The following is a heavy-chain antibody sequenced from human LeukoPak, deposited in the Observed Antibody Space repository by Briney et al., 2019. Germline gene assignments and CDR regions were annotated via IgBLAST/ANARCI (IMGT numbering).Heavy chain of an antibody. D-gene: IGHD4-23*01. CDR2: ISYDGSNK. V-gene: IGHV3-30*18. CDR1: GFTFSSYA. CDR3: AKRGGNSPADY. Sequence: GGSLRLSCAASGFTFSSYAMSWVRQAPGKGLEWVAVISYDGSNKYYADSVKGRFTISRDNSKNTLYLQMNSLRAEDTAVYYCAKRGGNSPADYWGQGTLVTVSS. J-gene: IGHJ4*02.